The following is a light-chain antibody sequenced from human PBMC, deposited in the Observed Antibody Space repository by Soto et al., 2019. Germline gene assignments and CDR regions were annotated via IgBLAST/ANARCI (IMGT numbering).Light chain of an antibody. CDR3: QQYNSYSWT. Sequence: EIVLTQSPVTLSWSPGERATLSCRASQSVSSSYLAWYQQKPGQAPRLLIYGASSRATGIPDRFSGSGSGTEFTLTISSLQPDDFATYYCQQYNSYSWTFGQGTKVDIK. J-gene: IGKJ1*01. V-gene: IGKV3-20*01. CDR2: GAS. CDR1: QSVSSSY.